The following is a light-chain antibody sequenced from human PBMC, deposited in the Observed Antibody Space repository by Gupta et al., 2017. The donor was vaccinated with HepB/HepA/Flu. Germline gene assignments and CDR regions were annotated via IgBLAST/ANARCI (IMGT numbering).Light chain of an antibody. CDR1: TANIGSNT. Sequence: QSVRTQPPSASGTPGQRVPRPRVAISCYCSTANIGSNTVNWYQQLPGTAPKLLLYNYNRRPSGVPDRLSGSKSGTSASLAISGLQSEDEADYYCAAWDDSLNGPVYVFETGTKVTVL. V-gene: IGLV1-44*01. CDR2: NYN. CDR3: AAWDDSLNGPVYV. J-gene: IGLJ1*01.